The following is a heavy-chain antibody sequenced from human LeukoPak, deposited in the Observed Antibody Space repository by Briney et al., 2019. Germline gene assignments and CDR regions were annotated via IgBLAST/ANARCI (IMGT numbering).Heavy chain of an antibody. CDR1: GGYISSYY. J-gene: IGHJ6*03. Sequence: SETLSLTCTVSGGYISSYYWGWIRQPPGKGLEWVGSIYYSGSTYYNSSLESRVTISLDTSKNQFSLKLSSVTAADTAVYYCARRVVITGMDVWGKGTTVSVSS. CDR3: ARRVVITGMDV. D-gene: IGHD3-22*01. CDR2: IYYSGST. V-gene: IGHV4-39*07.